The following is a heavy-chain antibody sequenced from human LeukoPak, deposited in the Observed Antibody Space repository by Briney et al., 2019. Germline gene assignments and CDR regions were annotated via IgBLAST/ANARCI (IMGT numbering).Heavy chain of an antibody. CDR2: VYYSGST. CDR1: GGSISSGGYY. V-gene: IGHV4-31*03. J-gene: IGHJ4*02. CDR3: ARGLSKYYFDY. D-gene: IGHD2-21*02. Sequence: PSETLSLTCTVSGGSISSGGYYWSWIRQHPGKGLEWIGYVYYSGSTYYTPALRSRVTISVDSSENQFSLKLNSVTAADTAVYYCARGLSKYYFDYWGQGSLVIVSS.